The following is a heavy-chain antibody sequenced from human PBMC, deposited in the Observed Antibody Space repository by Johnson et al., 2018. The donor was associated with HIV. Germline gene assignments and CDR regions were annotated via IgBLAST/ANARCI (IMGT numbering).Heavy chain of an antibody. Sequence: QVQLVESGGGLVQPGGSLRLSCAVSGFTVISNYMTWVRQAPGKGLEWVAFIRYDGSNKYYADSVKGRFTISRDNSKNTVYLQMNSLRVEDTAVYYCAKGRNTYGADVFDIWGQGTMVTVSS. CDR2: IRYDGSNK. J-gene: IGHJ3*02. CDR3: AKGRNTYGADVFDI. CDR1: GFTVISNY. V-gene: IGHV3-30*02. D-gene: IGHD4/OR15-4a*01.